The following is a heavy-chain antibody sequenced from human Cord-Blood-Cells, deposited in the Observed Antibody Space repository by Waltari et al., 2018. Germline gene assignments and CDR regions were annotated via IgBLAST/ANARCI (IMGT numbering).Heavy chain of an antibody. J-gene: IGHJ3*02. CDR1: GYTFASYD. CDR2: LNPNSGNT. Sequence: QVQLVQSGAEVKKPGASVKVSCKASGYTFASYDIYWVRQATGHGLAWMGWLNPNSGNTGYAQKFQVRVTITRNTSINTAYMELSSLRSEDTAVYYCAIFDLAAFDIWGQGTMVTVSS. V-gene: IGHV1-8*03. D-gene: IGHD2-21*01. CDR3: AIFDLAAFDI.